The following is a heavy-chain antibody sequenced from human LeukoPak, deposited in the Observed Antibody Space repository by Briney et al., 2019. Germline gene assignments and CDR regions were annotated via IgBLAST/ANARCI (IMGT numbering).Heavy chain of an antibody. Sequence: PGGSLRLSCAASGFTVSSNYMSWVSQAPGKGLEWVSVIYSGGSTYYADSVKGRFTISRDNSKNTLYLQMNSLRAEDTAVYYCAREPDYGDYGDAFDIWGQGTMVTVSS. J-gene: IGHJ3*02. V-gene: IGHV3-66*01. D-gene: IGHD4-17*01. CDR1: GFTVSSNY. CDR3: AREPDYGDYGDAFDI. CDR2: IYSGGST.